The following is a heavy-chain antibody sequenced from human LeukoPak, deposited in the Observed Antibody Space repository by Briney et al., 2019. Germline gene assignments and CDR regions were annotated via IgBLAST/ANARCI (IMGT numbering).Heavy chain of an antibody. CDR1: GFTFSSYS. CDR3: ASGGYSGYDFPDY. D-gene: IGHD5-12*01. Sequence: GGSLRLSCTASGFTFSSYSMNWVRQAPGKGLERVSSISSGGSYLYYADSVKGRFTISRDNAKNSLFLQMNSLRAEDTAVYYCASGGYSGYDFPDYWGQGTLVTVSS. J-gene: IGHJ4*02. CDR2: ISSGGSYL. V-gene: IGHV3-21*01.